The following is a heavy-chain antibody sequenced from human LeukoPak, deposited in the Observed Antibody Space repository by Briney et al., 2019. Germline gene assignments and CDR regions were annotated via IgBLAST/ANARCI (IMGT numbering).Heavy chain of an antibody. Sequence: ASVTVSCKASGFTITDYFIHWVRQAPGQGLVWMGWINPKSGGTHCAQKFQGRVTMTRDLSMTTAYVELSSLKSDDTAVYYCARELQAGDYGWGSFLDAFDIWGQGTMVAVSP. CDR2: INPKSGGT. V-gene: IGHV1-2*02. D-gene: IGHD3-16*01. CDR3: ARELQAGDYGWGSFLDAFDI. J-gene: IGHJ3*02. CDR1: GFTITDYF.